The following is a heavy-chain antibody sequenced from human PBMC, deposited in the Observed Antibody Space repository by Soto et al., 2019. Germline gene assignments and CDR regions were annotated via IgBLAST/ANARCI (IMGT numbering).Heavy chain of an antibody. CDR2: INHSGST. CDR1: GGSFSGYY. D-gene: IGHD4-17*01. V-gene: IGHV4-34*01. CDR3: ARHDYGDYDEAFDI. J-gene: IGHJ3*02. Sequence: SETLSLTCAVYGGSFSGYYWSWIRQPPGKGLEWIGEINHSGSTNYNPSLKSRVTISVDTSKNQFSLKLSSVTAADTAVYYCARHDYGDYDEAFDIWGKGTMVTVSS.